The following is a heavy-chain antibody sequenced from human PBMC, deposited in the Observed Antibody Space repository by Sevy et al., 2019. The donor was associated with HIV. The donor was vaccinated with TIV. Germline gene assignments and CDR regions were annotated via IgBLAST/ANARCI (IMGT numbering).Heavy chain of an antibody. CDR3: ARDILAGTFDY. CDR2: ISYDGSNK. J-gene: IGHJ4*02. D-gene: IGHD6-19*01. V-gene: IGHV3-30*01. CDR1: GFIFNNYA. Sequence: GGSLRLSCAASGFIFNNYAMHWVRQAPGKGLEWVAVISYDGSNKYHADSVKGRFTISRDNSKNMLYLQMNSLRAEDTAVYYCARDILAGTFDYGGQGTLVTVSS.